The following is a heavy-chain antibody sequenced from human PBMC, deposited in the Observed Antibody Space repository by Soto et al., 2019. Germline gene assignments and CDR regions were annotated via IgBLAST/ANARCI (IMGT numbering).Heavy chain of an antibody. D-gene: IGHD3-22*01. Sequence: GGSLRLSCAASGFTFSGSAMHWVRQASGKGLEWVGRIRSKANSYATAYAASVKGRFTISRDDSKNTAYLQMNSLKTEDTAVYYCTRHPYYYDSSGYYGPPDAFDIWGQGTMVTVSS. J-gene: IGHJ3*02. V-gene: IGHV3-73*01. CDR2: IRSKANSYAT. CDR3: TRHPYYYDSSGYYGPPDAFDI. CDR1: GFTFSGSA.